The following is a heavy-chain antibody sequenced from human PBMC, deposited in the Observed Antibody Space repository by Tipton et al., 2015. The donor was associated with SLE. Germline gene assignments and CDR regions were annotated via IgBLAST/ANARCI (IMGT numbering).Heavy chain of an antibody. CDR3: ARVAPTEVFDY. CDR2: IYDDGST. V-gene: IGHV4-39*01. Sequence: TLSLTCSVSGGSITRHTKYWGWIRQPPGKGLEWIGNIYDDGSTYYNPSLKSRVTISVDTSKNQFSLKLSSVTAADTAVYYCARVAPTEVFDYWGQGTLVTVSS. D-gene: IGHD1-1*01. CDR1: GGSITRHTKY. J-gene: IGHJ4*02.